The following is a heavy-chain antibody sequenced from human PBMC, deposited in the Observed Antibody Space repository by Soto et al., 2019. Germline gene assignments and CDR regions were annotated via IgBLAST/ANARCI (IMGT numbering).Heavy chain of an antibody. Sequence: ASVKVSCKASGYTFTNYDINWVRQAPGQGLEWMGWMNPNSGYTGYLEKFQDRVTMTRNTSTSTAYMELNSLRPDDTAIYYCAALDFWTDEKNGLDTWGQGTTVTVSS. CDR3: AALDFWTDEKNGLDT. D-gene: IGHD3-3*01. CDR1: GYTFTNYD. V-gene: IGHV1-8*01. CDR2: MNPNSGYT. J-gene: IGHJ6*02.